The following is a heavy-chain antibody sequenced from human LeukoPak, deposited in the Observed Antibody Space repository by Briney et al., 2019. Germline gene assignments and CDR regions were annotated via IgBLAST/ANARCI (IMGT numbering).Heavy chain of an antibody. D-gene: IGHD1-26*01. CDR1: GFTFSSYG. Sequence: GGSLRLSCAASGFTFSSYGMHWVRQAPGKGLEWVAFIRYDGSNKYYADSVKGRFTISRDNSKNTLYLQMNSLRAEDTAVYYCAKDLAPVGATKLYAFDIWGQGTMVTVSS. V-gene: IGHV3-30*02. J-gene: IGHJ3*02. CDR2: IRYDGSNK. CDR3: AKDLAPVGATKLYAFDI.